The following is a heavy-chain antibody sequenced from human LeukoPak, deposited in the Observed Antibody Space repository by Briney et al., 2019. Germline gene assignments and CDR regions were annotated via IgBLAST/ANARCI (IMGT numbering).Heavy chain of an antibody. J-gene: IGHJ6*02. CDR3: ARSGLDSRYYFGIDV. Sequence: SETLSLTCTVSGGSISSSSYYWGWIRQPPGKGLEWIGSIYYSGSTYYNPSLKSRVTISVDTSKNQFSLKLSSVTAADTAVYYCARSGLDSRYYFGIDVWGQGTTVTVSS. D-gene: IGHD5-12*01. CDR1: GGSISSSSYY. V-gene: IGHV4-39*07. CDR2: IYYSGST.